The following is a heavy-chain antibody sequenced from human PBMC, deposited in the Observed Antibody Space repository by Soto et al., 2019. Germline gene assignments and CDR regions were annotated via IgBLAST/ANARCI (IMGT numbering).Heavy chain of an antibody. CDR2: ISGSGGST. Sequence: GGSLRLSCAASGFTFSSYAMSWVRQAPGKGLEWVSAISGSGGSTYYAGSVKGRFTISRDNSKNTLYLQMNSLRAEDTAVYYCAKDQVWSGYYVTTPHVWGQGTTVTVSS. CDR3: AKDQVWSGYYVTTPHV. V-gene: IGHV3-23*01. J-gene: IGHJ6*02. D-gene: IGHD3-3*01. CDR1: GFTFSSYA.